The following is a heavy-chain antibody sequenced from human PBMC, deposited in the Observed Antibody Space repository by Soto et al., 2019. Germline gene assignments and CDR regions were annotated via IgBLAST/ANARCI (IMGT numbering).Heavy chain of an antibody. CDR1: GYTLTELS. V-gene: IGHV1-24*01. D-gene: IGHD3-22*01. CDR2: FDPEDGET. Sequence: ASVKVSCKVSGYTLTELSMHWVRQAPGKGLEWMGGFDPEDGETIYAQKFQGRVTMTEDTSTDTAYMELSSLRSEDTAVYYCATQSYYYDSSGYKYWGQGTLVTVSS. CDR3: ATQSYYYDSSGYKY. J-gene: IGHJ4*02.